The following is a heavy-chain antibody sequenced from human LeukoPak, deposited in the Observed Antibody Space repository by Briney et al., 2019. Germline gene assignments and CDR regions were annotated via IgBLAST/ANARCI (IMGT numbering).Heavy chain of an antibody. Sequence: SETLSLTCTVSGGSISSYYWSWIRQPPGKGLEWIGYIYYSGSTNYNPSLKSRVTISVDTPKNQFSLKLSSVTAADTAVYYCARADYDILTGYHGLYYFDYWGQGTLVTVSS. CDR1: GGSISSYY. V-gene: IGHV4-59*01. J-gene: IGHJ4*02. CDR3: ARADYDILTGYHGLYYFDY. CDR2: IYYSGST. D-gene: IGHD3-9*01.